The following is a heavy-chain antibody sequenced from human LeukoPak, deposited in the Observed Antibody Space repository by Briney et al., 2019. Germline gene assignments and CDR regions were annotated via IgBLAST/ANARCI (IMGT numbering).Heavy chain of an antibody. D-gene: IGHD2-21*01. V-gene: IGHV3-30*01. J-gene: IGHJ4*02. CDR3: ARARVRGVSFFAY. CDR2: ISYDGSNE. Sequence: GRSLRLSCEASGFTFSTYAMHWVRQAPGKGLEWVSEISYDGSNEYYADSVKGRFTISRGKSKNTLYLQTNSLTAEDSAVYYCARARVRGVSFFAYWGQGTLVTVSS. CDR1: GFTFSTYA.